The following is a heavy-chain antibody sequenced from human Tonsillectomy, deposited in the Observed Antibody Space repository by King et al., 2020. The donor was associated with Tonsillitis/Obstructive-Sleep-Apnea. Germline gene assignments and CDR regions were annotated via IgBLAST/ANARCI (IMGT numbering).Heavy chain of an antibody. CDR2: ISWNGGTI. D-gene: IGHD5-12*01. CDR1: GFTFDDYA. CDR3: VKGYTGYDSWFDL. Sequence: VQLVESGGGLVQPGRSLRLSCAASGFTFDDYATHWVRQAPGKGLEWVSGISWNGGTIGYADSVKGRFTISRDNAQNSLYLQMNSLRAEDTALYYCVKGYTGYDSWFDLWGQGTLVTVSS. J-gene: IGHJ5*02. V-gene: IGHV3-9*01.